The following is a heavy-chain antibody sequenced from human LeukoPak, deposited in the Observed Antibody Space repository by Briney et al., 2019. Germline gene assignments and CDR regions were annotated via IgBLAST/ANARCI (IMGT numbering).Heavy chain of an antibody. CDR3: ARVNFIAARPDLDY. CDR1: GFTFSSYS. CDR2: ISSSSSYI. D-gene: IGHD6-6*01. Sequence: GGSLRLSCAASGFTFSSYSMNWVRQAPGKGLEWVSSISSSSSYICYADSVKGRFTISRDNAKNSLYLQMNSLRAEGTAVYYCARVNFIAARPDLDYWGQGTLVTVSS. J-gene: IGHJ4*02. V-gene: IGHV3-21*01.